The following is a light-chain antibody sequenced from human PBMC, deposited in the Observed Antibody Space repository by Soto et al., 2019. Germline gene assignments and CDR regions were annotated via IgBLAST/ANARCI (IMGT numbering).Light chain of an antibody. Sequence: DIVMTQSPDSQAVSLGERATITCKSSQSVLYSSNNANYLAWFQQKPGQPPKLLIYWASTRQYGVPDRFTGSGSGTDFTLTISSLQAEDVAVYYCQQYYTSPLTFGGGTKVEI. CDR1: QSVLYSSNNANY. CDR3: QQYYTSPLT. V-gene: IGKV4-1*01. J-gene: IGKJ4*01. CDR2: WAS.